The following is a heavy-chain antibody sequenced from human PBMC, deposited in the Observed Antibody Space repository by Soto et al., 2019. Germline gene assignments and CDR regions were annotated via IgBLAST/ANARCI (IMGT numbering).Heavy chain of an antibody. CDR3: ARELPVTTTGTKDASDY. Sequence: EVQLVESGGGLIQPGGSLRLSCAASGFTVSSNYMSWVRQAPGKGLEWVSVIYSGGSTYYADSVKGRFTISRDSSKNTLYLQMSSLRAEDTAVYYCARELPVTTTGTKDASDYWGQGTLVTVSS. CDR1: GFTVSSNY. V-gene: IGHV3-53*01. J-gene: IGHJ4*02. D-gene: IGHD1-1*01. CDR2: IYSGGST.